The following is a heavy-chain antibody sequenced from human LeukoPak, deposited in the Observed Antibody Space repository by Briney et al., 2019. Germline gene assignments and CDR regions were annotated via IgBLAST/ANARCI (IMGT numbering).Heavy chain of an antibody. V-gene: IGHV3-23*01. CDR2: ISGSGGST. Sequence: GGSLRLSCAVSGLTFSDYSMTWVRQAPGKGLEWVSAISGSGGSTYYADSVKGRFTISRDNSKNTLYLQMNSLRAEDTAVYYCAKMVHTEQWLVPFDYWGQGTLVTVSS. CDR1: GLTFSDYS. D-gene: IGHD6-19*01. J-gene: IGHJ4*02. CDR3: AKMVHTEQWLVPFDY.